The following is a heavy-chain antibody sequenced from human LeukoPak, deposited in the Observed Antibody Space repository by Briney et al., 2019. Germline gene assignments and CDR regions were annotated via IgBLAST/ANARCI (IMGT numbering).Heavy chain of an antibody. CDR2: IKQDGSEK. CDR1: GFTFSSYW. D-gene: IGHD3-22*01. Sequence: GGSLRCSCAASGFTFSSYWMSWVRQAPGKGLEWVANIKQDGSEKYYVDSVKGRFTISRDNAKNSLYLQMNSLRAEDTAVYYCARARRRDYYDSSGYPDYWGQGTLVTVSS. CDR3: ARARRRDYYDSSGYPDY. J-gene: IGHJ4*02. V-gene: IGHV3-7*01.